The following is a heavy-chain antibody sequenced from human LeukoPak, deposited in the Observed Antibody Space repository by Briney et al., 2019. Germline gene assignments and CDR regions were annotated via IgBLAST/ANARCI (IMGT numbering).Heavy chain of an antibody. CDR1: GFTFSSYG. D-gene: IGHD2-2*01. V-gene: IGHV3-30*18. CDR2: ISYDGSNK. Sequence: GGSLRLSCAASGFTFSSYGMHWVRQAPGKGLEWVAVISYDGSNKYYADSVKGRFTISRDNSKNTLYLQMNSLRAEDTAVYYCAKDRAGYCSSTSCFYGMDVWGQGTTVTVSS. J-gene: IGHJ6*02. CDR3: AKDRAGYCSSTSCFYGMDV.